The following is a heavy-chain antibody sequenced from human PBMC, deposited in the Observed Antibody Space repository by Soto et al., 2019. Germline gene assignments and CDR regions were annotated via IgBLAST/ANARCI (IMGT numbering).Heavy chain of an antibody. CDR1: GYSFNSYG. V-gene: IGHV1-18*01. CDR3: ASLTGDAGRASDI. J-gene: IGHJ3*02. Sequence: QVQLVQSGAEVKKPGASVQVSCKASGYSFNSYGISWVRQAPGQGLEWMAWTSAYNDNPEYGEKCQGRLTMTPDTSPSTAYMELRSLRSDDTAMYYCASLTGDAGRASDIWGQGTMVTVSS. CDR2: TSAYNDNP. D-gene: IGHD7-27*01.